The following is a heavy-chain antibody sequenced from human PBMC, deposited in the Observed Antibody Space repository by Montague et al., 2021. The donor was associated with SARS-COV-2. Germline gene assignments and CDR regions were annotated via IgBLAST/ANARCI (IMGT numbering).Heavy chain of an antibody. CDR3: AKGSV. Sequence: SLRLSCAASGYTFSSNWMSWVRQAPGKGLEWVANIKPDGSAGYYVDFVKGRFTVSRDNAKNSLYLQMNSLRAEDTAVYYCAKGSVWGQGTTVTVSS. V-gene: IGHV3-7*01. CDR1: GYTFSSNW. J-gene: IGHJ6*02. CDR2: IKPDGSAG.